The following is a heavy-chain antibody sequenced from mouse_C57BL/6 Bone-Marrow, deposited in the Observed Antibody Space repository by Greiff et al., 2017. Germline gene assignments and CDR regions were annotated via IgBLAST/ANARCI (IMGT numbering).Heavy chain of an antibody. V-gene: IGHV1-55*01. CDR2: IYPTSGRT. CDR1: GYTFTSYW. CDR3: ASSGPLGRSFDF. Sequence: QVQLQQPGAELVKPGASVKMSCKASGYTFTSYWITWVKQRPGQGLEWIGDIYPTSGRTNYNEKFKRKAILTVDTSSNAAYMQLSSLTSEDSAVFDVASSGPLGRSFDFCCQGTTLTVSS. D-gene: IGHD4-1*01. J-gene: IGHJ2*01.